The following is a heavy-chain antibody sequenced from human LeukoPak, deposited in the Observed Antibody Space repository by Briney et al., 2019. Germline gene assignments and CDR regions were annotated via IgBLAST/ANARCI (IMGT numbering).Heavy chain of an antibody. Sequence: GGSLRLSCTASGFTFSSYSMNWVRQAPGKGLEWVSSISTSSSSTIYYADSVKGRFTISRDNAKNSLYLQMNSLRAEDTAVYYCARDDDYGDVWGKGTTVTVSS. CDR3: ARDDDYGDV. CDR1: GFTFSSYS. CDR2: ISTSSSSTI. V-gene: IGHV3-48*01. J-gene: IGHJ6*03.